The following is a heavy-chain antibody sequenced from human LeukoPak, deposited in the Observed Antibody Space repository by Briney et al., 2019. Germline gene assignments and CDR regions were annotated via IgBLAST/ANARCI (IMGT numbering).Heavy chain of an antibody. J-gene: IGHJ6*02. CDR1: GWTFSNYE. Sequence: GGSLTLSCAASGWTFSNYEMNRLRQAPRAPLEWTSSIHSRATTIRYADFVKGRLTISRVNANSSLYLQMNSLSAEDTAVYYCARCANDVRSGRRYYYYGMDVWGQGTTVTVS. CDR2: IHSRATTI. V-gene: IGHV3-48*03. CDR3: ARCANDVRSGRRYYYYGMDV. D-gene: IGHD1-1*01.